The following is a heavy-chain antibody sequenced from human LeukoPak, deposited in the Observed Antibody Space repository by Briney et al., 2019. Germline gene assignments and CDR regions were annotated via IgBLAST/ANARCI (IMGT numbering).Heavy chain of an antibody. CDR1: GGSFSGYY. CDR3: AKTQENYYDRQFDS. D-gene: IGHD3-22*01. V-gene: IGHV4-34*01. CDR2: INHSGST. J-gene: IGHJ5*01. Sequence: SETLSLTCAVYGGSFSGYYWSWIRQPPGKGLEWIGEINHSGSTNYNPSLKSRVTISVDTSKKRFSLKLSSVTAADTAVYYCAKTQENYYDRQFDSWGQGTLVTVSS.